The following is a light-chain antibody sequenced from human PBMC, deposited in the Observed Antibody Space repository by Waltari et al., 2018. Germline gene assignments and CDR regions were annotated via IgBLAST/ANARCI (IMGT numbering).Light chain of an antibody. Sequence: EIVLTQFPGTLSMLPGERATLSCRAGQSVGRSLAWYQQKPGQAPRLLIYAASSRATGIPDRFSGSGSGTDFSLTISRLEPEDFAVYYCQHYVRLPATYGQGTKVEIK. CDR1: QSVGRS. V-gene: IGKV3-20*01. J-gene: IGKJ1*01. CDR2: AAS. CDR3: QHYVRLPAT.